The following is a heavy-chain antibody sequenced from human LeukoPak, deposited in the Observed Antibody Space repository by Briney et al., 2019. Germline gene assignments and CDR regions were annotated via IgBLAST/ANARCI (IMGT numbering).Heavy chain of an antibody. Sequence: GGSLRLSCAASGFTFSSYWMSWVRQAPGKGLEWVANIKQDGSEKYYVDSVKGRFTISRDNAKNSLYLQMNSLRAEDTAVYYCARDRLLWSGELLSLDYWGQGTLVTVSS. J-gene: IGHJ4*02. D-gene: IGHD3-10*01. CDR1: GFTFSSYW. CDR2: IKQDGSEK. CDR3: ARDRLLWSGELLSLDY. V-gene: IGHV3-7*03.